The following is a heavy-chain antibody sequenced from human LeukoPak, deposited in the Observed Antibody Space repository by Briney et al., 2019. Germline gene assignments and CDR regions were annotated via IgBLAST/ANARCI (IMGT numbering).Heavy chain of an antibody. Sequence: PGGSLRLSCAASGXSLTTYPMNWIRQVPGKGLEWVSHISSDGNTEYYADSVRVRFTMSRDNAKNSLDLHMNSLRTEDTAVYYCARDIVNGPFVTSLESWGQGALVTVSS. J-gene: IGHJ4*02. CDR2: ISSDGNTE. D-gene: IGHD2-8*01. CDR3: ARDIVNGPFVTSLES. V-gene: IGHV3-48*03. CDR1: GXSLTTYP.